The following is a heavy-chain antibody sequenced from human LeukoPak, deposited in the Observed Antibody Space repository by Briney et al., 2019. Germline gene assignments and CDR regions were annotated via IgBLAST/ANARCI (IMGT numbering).Heavy chain of an antibody. CDR3: ARGPGTSYYYYYMDV. Sequence: ASVKVSCKASGYTFTSYGISWVRQAPGQGLEWMGWINAYNGNTNYAQKLQGRVTMTTDTSTSTAYMELSRLRSDDTAVYYCARGPGTSYYYYYMDVWGKGTTVTVSS. D-gene: IGHD1-1*01. J-gene: IGHJ6*03. CDR1: GYTFTSYG. CDR2: INAYNGNT. V-gene: IGHV1-18*01.